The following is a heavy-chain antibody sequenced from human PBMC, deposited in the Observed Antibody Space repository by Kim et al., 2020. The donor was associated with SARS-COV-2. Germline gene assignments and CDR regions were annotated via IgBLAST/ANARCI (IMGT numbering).Heavy chain of an antibody. Sequence: SVKVSCKASGGTFSSYAISWVRQAPGQGLEWMGGIIPIFGTANYAQKFQGRVTITADESTSTAYMELSSLRSEDTAVYYCARDTAAAGTDYYYGMDVWGQGTTVTVSS. CDR3: ARDTAAAGTDYYYGMDV. CDR1: GGTFSSYA. CDR2: IIPIFGTA. J-gene: IGHJ6*02. D-gene: IGHD6-13*01. V-gene: IGHV1-69*13.